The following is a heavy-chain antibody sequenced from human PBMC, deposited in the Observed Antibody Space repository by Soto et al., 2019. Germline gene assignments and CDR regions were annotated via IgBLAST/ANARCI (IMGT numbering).Heavy chain of an antibody. CDR1: GGAFSGYY. J-gene: IGHJ5*02. CDR2: INHSGST. D-gene: IGHD2-15*01. CDR3: ARGMGRGMRWFDP. V-gene: IGHV4-34*01. Sequence: PSETLSLTCAVYGGAFSGYYWGWIRQPPGKGLEWIGEINHSGSTNYNPSLKSRVTISVDTSKNQFSLKLSSVTAADTAVYYCARGMGRGMRWFDPWGQGTLVTVSS.